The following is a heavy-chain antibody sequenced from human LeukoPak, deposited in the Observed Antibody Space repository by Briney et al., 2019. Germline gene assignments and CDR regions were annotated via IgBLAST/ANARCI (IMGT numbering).Heavy chain of an antibody. V-gene: IGHV4-38-2*02. J-gene: IGHJ4*02. CDR2: IHHSGST. CDR1: GYSISSGYF. CDR3: ARGLSAYDY. Sequence: SETLSLTCTVSGYSISSGYFWGWIRPPPGKGLEWLGSIHHSGSTYYNPSLKSRVTISVDTSKNQFSLKLSSVTAADTAVYYCARGLSAYDYWGQGTLVTVSS. D-gene: IGHD3-16*01.